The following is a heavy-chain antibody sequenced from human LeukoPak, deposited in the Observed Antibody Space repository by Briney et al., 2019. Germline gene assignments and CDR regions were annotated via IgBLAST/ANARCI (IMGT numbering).Heavy chain of an antibody. CDR3: AGGITFGGVITSPLDAFDI. J-gene: IGHJ3*02. D-gene: IGHD3-16*02. V-gene: IGHV4-4*07. CDR2: IYTSGST. Sequence: SETLSLTCTVSGGSISSYYWSWIRQPAGKGLEWIGRIYTSGSTNYNPSLKSRVTMSVDTPKNQFSLKLSSVTAADTAVYYCAGGITFGGVITSPLDAFDIWGQGTMVTVSS. CDR1: GGSISSYY.